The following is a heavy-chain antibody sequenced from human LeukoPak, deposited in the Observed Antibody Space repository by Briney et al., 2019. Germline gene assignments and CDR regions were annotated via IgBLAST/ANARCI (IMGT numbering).Heavy chain of an antibody. D-gene: IGHD3-16*02. Sequence: PGGSLRLSCAASGFTFSNAWMNWVRQAPGKGLEWVGRIKSKTDGGTTDYAAPVKGRFTISRDNAKNSLYLQMNSLRAEDTALYYCAKDHRVWVWGSYHDAFDIWGQGTMVTVSS. V-gene: IGHV3-15*07. J-gene: IGHJ3*02. CDR3: AKDHRVWVWGSYHDAFDI. CDR1: GFTFSNAW. CDR2: IKSKTDGGTT.